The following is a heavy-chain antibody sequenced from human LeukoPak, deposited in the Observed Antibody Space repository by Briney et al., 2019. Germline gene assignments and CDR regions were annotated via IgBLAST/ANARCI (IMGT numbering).Heavy chain of an antibody. J-gene: IGHJ4*02. CDR2: IYSGGST. D-gene: IGHD3/OR15-3a*01. CDR3: AREVLDPSMSFDY. CDR1: GFTVSSNY. V-gene: IGHV3-53*01. Sequence: GGSLRLSCAASGFTVSSNYMSWVRQAPGKGLEWVSVIYSGGSTYYADSVKGRFTISRDNSKNTLYLQMNSLRAEDTAVYYCAREVLDPSMSFDYWGQGTLVTVSS.